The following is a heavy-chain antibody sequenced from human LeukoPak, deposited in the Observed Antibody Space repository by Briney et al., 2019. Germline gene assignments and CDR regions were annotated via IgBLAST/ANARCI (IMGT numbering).Heavy chain of an antibody. J-gene: IGHJ5*02. CDR3: ARGRDDYVWGSYPEPFDP. CDR1: GYTFTSYG. D-gene: IGHD3-16*02. V-gene: IGHV1-18*01. Sequence: ASVKVSCKASGYTFTSYGISWVRQAPGQGLEWMGWIGAYNGNTNYAQKLQGRVTMTTDTSTSTAYMELRSLRSDDTAVYYCARGRDDYVWGSYPEPFDPWGQGTLVTVSS. CDR2: IGAYNGNT.